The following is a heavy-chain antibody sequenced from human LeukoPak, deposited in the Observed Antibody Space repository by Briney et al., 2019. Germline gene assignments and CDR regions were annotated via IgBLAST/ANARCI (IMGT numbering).Heavy chain of an antibody. D-gene: IGHD5-24*01. J-gene: IGHJ3*02. V-gene: IGHV4-59*01. CDR1: GGSISSYY. Sequence: SETLSLTCTVSGGSISSYYWSWIRQPPGKGLERIGYIYYSGSTNYNPSLKSRVTISVDTSKNQFSLKLSSVTAADTAVYYCAREGYVEMATSDAFDIWGQGTLFTVSS. CDR2: IYYSGST. CDR3: AREGYVEMATSDAFDI.